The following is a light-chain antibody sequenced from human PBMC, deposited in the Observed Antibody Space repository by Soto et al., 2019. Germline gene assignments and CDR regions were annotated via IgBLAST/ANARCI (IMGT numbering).Light chain of an antibody. J-gene: IGKJ3*01. CDR3: QQYSSSPPEFT. CDR1: QSVSSSY. V-gene: IGKV3-20*01. Sequence: EIVLTQSPGTLSLSPGERATLSCRASQSVSSSYLAWYQQRPGQAPRLRIFGASYRATGIPDRFSGSGSGTDFTLTISRLEHEYFAVYYCQQYSSSPPEFTFGPGTKVD. CDR2: GAS.